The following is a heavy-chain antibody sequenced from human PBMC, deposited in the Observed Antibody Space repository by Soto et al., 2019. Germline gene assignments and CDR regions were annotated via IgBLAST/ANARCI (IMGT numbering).Heavy chain of an antibody. D-gene: IGHD3-22*01. Sequence: EVQLLESGGGLVQPGGSLSLSCAASGFTFSSYAMSWVRQAPGKGLEWVSAISGSGGSTYYADSVKGRFTISRDNSKNPLYLQMNSLGAEDTAVYYCAKDSYYYDSSGYSPLDYWGQGTLVTVSS. CDR3: AKDSYYYDSSGYSPLDY. J-gene: IGHJ4*02. CDR2: ISGSGGST. V-gene: IGHV3-23*01. CDR1: GFTFSSYA.